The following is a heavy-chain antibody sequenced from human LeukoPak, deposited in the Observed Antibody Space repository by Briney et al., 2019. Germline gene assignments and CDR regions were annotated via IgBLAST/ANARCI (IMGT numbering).Heavy chain of an antibody. CDR2: INHSGST. V-gene: IGHV4-34*01. CDR1: GGSFSGYY. CDR3: ATLTTVVTS. J-gene: IGHJ5*02. Sequence: SETLSLTCAVYGGSFSGYYWSWIRQPPGKGLEWIGEINHSGSTSYTPSLKSRVTISVDTSKNQFSLKLTSVTAADTAVYYCATLTTVVTSWGQGTLVTVSS. D-gene: IGHD4-23*01.